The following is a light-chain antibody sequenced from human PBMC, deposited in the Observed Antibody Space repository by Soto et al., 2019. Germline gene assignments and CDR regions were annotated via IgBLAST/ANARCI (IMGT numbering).Light chain of an antibody. Sequence: IVMTQSPATLSLSQVERATLSCRASQSVGKYLVWYQQKPGQAPRLLIYDASNRATGIPARFSGSGSGTDFTLTISSLEPEDVAVYYCQQRGNRPPWTFGQGTKVDI. V-gene: IGKV3-11*01. CDR1: QSVGKY. CDR3: QQRGNRPPWT. CDR2: DAS. J-gene: IGKJ1*01.